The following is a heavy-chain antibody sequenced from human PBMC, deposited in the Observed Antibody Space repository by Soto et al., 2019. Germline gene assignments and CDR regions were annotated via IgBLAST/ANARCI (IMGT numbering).Heavy chain of an antibody. V-gene: IGHV4-34*01. J-gene: IGHJ4*02. CDR1: GGSFSGYY. Sequence: SETLSLTCAVYGGSFSGYYWSWIRQPPGKGLEWIGEINHSGSTNYNPSLKSRVTISVDTSKNQFSLKLSSVTAADTAVYYCARGSGGYSYGHDDYWGQGTLVTVSS. D-gene: IGHD5-18*01. CDR3: ARGSGGYSYGHDDY. CDR2: INHSGST.